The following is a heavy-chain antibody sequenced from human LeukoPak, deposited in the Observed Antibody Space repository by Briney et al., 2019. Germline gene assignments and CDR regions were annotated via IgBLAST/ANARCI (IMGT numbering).Heavy chain of an antibody. CDR1: GGSISSGGYY. J-gene: IGHJ5*02. D-gene: IGHD1-26*01. V-gene: IGHV4-31*03. CDR2: IYYSGST. CDR3: ASRWWELLNWFDP. Sequence: PSETLSLTCTVSGGSISSGGYYWSWIRQHPGKGLEWIGYIYYSGSTYYNPSLKSRVTTSVDTSMNQFSPKLSSVTAADTAVYYCASRWWELLNWFDPWGQGTLVTVSS.